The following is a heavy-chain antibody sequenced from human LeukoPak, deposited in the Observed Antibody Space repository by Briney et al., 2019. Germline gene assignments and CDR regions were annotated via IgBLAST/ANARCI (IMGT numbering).Heavy chain of an antibody. V-gene: IGHV1-24*01. Sequence: ASVKVSCKVSGYTLTELSMHRVRQAPGKGLEWMGGFDPEDGETIYAQKFQGRVTMTEDTSTDTAYMELSSLRSEDTAVYYCATEPIVATSETGDYWGQGTLVTVSS. D-gene: IGHD5-12*01. J-gene: IGHJ4*02. CDR2: FDPEDGET. CDR1: GYTLTELS. CDR3: ATEPIVATSETGDY.